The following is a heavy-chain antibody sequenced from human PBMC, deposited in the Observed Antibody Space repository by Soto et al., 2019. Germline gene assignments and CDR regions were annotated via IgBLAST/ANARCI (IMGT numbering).Heavy chain of an antibody. CDR3: ARETDLNFYGMDV. J-gene: IGHJ6*02. V-gene: IGHV1-69*13. CDR1: GGTFSSYA. CDR2: IIPIFGTA. Sequence: ASVKVSCKASGGTFSSYAISWVRQAPGQGLEWMGGIIPIFGTANYAQKFQGRVTITADEFTSTAYMELSSLRSEDTAVYYCARETDLNFYGMDVWGQGTTVTVSS.